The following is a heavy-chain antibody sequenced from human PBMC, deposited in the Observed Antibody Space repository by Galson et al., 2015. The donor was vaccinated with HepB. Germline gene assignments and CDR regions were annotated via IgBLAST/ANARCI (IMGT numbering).Heavy chain of an antibody. CDR3: AKDLALPVTTGTVDD. CDR1: GFTFDDYT. Sequence: SLRLSCAASGFTFDDYTMHWVRQAPGKGLEWVALFRCGGISTYYADSVKGRFTISRDNSKNSLYLQMNSLRTEDTALYYCAKDLALPVTTGTVDDWAQGTLVTVTS. D-gene: IGHD4-17*01. V-gene: IGHV3-43*01. J-gene: IGHJ4*02. CDR2: FRCGGIST.